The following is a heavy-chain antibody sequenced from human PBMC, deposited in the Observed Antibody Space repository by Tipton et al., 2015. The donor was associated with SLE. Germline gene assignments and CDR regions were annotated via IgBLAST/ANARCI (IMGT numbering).Heavy chain of an antibody. CDR3: ARDLNYYGSGSYKGWFDP. CDR1: GGSITSSDSS. Sequence: TLSLTCSVSGGSITSSDSSWGWIRQPPGEGLESIGSIYYSGSPSYNPSLRSRVTISVDTSKNQFSLKLSSVTAADTAVYYCARDLNYYGSGSYKGWFDPWGQGTLVTVSS. CDR2: IYYSGSP. V-gene: IGHV4-39*07. J-gene: IGHJ5*02. D-gene: IGHD3-10*01.